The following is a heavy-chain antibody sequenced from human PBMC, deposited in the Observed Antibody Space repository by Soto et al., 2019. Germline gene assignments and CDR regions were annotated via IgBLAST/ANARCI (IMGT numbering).Heavy chain of an antibody. V-gene: IGHV4-59*01. CDR3: ARGSSSWYGNWFEP. CDR2: IYYSGST. Sequence: PSETLSLTCTVSGGSISSYYWSWIRQPPGKGLEWIGYIYYSGSTNYNPSLKSRVTISVDTSKNQFSLKLSSVTAADTAVYYCARGSSSWYGNWFEPWGQGTMVTVSS. CDR1: GGSISSYY. J-gene: IGHJ5*02. D-gene: IGHD6-13*01.